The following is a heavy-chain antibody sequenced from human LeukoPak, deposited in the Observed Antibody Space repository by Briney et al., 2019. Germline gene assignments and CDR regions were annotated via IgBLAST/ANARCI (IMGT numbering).Heavy chain of an antibody. CDR3: ATPYGSGTNDAFDI. CDR1: GYTFTGYY. D-gene: IGHD3-10*01. J-gene: IGHJ3*02. Sequence: GPSVKVSCKASGYTFTGYYMHWVRQAPGQGLEWMGWINPNSGGTNSAQKFQGRVTMTRDTSISTAYIELSRLRSDDTAVYYCATPYGSGTNDAFDIWGQGTMVTVSS. CDR2: INPNSGGT. V-gene: IGHV1-2*02.